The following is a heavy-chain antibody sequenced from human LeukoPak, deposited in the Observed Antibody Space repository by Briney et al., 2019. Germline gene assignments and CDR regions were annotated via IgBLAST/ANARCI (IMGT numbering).Heavy chain of an antibody. V-gene: IGHV4-61*01. CDR3: ARNYYDSSGYYLFDAFDI. D-gene: IGHD3-22*01. CDR1: GDSVSSGYYY. Sequence: PSETLSLTCTVSGDSVSSGYYYWSWIRPPPGQGLVWFVNIYYTGSTNYNPSLKSRVTISGDTSKNQFSLKLNSVTAADMAVYYCARNYYDSSGYYLFDAFDIWGQGTMVTVSS. CDR2: IYYTGST. J-gene: IGHJ3*02.